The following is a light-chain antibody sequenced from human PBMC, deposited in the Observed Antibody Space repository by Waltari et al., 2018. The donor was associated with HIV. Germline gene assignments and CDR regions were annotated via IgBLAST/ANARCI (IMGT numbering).Light chain of an antibody. J-gene: IGLJ3*02. Sequence: QSALTQPPSASGSPGQSVPISCPGTRSDVGGFNYVSWYQHPPGKAPKCIIYAVIKRPSGVPGRFSGSKSDNTSSLTVSVLQAEDEADYYCSSYAGSNWVFGGGTKLTVL. V-gene: IGLV2-8*01. CDR1: RSDVGGFNY. CDR3: SSYAGSNWV. CDR2: AVI.